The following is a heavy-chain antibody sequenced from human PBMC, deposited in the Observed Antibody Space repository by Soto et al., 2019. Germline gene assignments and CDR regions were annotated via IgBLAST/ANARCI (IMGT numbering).Heavy chain of an antibody. V-gene: IGHV4-30-2*01. D-gene: IGHD3-10*01. Sequence: SETLSLTCAVSGGSISSGGYSWSWIRQPPGKGLEWIGSIYHSGSTNYNPSLKSRVTISVDTSKNQFSLKLSSVTAADTAVYYCARVWGGAFDFWGQGTMVTVSS. CDR1: GGSISSGGYS. CDR2: IYHSGST. J-gene: IGHJ3*01. CDR3: ARVWGGAFDF.